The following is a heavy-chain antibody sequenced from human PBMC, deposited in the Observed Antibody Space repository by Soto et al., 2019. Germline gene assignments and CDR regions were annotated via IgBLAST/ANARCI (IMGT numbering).Heavy chain of an antibody. CDR1: GGSISSYY. J-gene: IGHJ4*02. D-gene: IGHD3-3*01. Sequence: SETLSLTCTVSGGSISSYYWSWIRQPPGKGLEWIGYIYYSGSTNYNPSLKSRVTISVDTSKNQFSLKLSSVTAAGTAVYFCARDFAYFDSWGQGTLVTVSS. V-gene: IGHV4-59*01. CDR2: IYYSGST. CDR3: ARDFAYFDS.